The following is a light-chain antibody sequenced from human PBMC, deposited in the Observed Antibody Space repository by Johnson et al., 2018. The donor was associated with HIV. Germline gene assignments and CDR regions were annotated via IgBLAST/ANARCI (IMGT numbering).Light chain of an antibody. CDR3: ATWDSSLSGV. Sequence: HSVLTQPPSVSAAPGQKVTISCSGSSSNIGNNYVSWYQQLPGTAPKLLIYENNKRPSGIPDRFSGSKSGTSATLGITGLQTGDEADYYCATWDSSLSGVFGTGTTVTVL. CDR1: SSNIGNNY. CDR2: ENN. V-gene: IGLV1-51*02. J-gene: IGLJ1*01.